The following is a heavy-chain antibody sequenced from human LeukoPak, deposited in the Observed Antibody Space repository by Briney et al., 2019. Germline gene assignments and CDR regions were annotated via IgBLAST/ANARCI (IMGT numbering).Heavy chain of an antibody. CDR1: GFIFSSYA. Sequence: GGSLRLSCTASGFIFSSYAMSWVRQAPGKGLEWVSSIGGSGDSTYYADSVKGRFTISRDNSKKMLHLQMNSLRSDDTAIYYCAKIAVGATRRFDPWGQGTLVTVSS. CDR2: IGGSGDST. J-gene: IGHJ5*02. V-gene: IGHV3-23*01. CDR3: AKIAVGATRRFDP. D-gene: IGHD1-26*01.